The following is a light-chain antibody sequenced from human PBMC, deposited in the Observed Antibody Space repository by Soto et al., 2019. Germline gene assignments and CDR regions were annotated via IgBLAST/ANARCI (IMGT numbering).Light chain of an antibody. Sequence: SYELTQPPSVSVSPGQTARITCSGDALPKQYASWYQQKPGQAPVLVIYKDSERPSGIPERFSGSSSGTTVTLTISGVQAEDEADYYCQSADSSGTLEVFGGGTKLTVL. CDR1: ALPKQY. CDR2: KDS. V-gene: IGLV3-25*03. CDR3: QSADSSGTLEV. J-gene: IGLJ2*01.